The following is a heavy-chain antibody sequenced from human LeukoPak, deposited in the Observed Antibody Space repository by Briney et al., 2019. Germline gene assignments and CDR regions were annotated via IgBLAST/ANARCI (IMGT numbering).Heavy chain of an antibody. J-gene: IGHJ6*02. CDR1: GFTFSSYG. CDR3: AKGLPPTAYYYYYGMDV. V-gene: IGHV3-30*18. Sequence: AGGSLRLSCAASGFTFSSYGMHWVRQAPGKGLEWVAVISYDGSNKYYADSVKGRFTISRDNSKNTLYLQMNSLGAEDTAVYYCAKGLPPTAYYYYYGMDVWGQGTTVTVSS. CDR2: ISYDGSNK.